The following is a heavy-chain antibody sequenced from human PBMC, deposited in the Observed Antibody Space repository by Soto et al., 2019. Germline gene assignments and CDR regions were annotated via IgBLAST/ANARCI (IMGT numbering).Heavy chain of an antibody. D-gene: IGHD1-20*01. CDR2: IIPTFGTP. CDR3: ARDVSEYNFSADY. J-gene: IGHJ4*02. V-gene: IGHV1-69*01. CDR1: GGTFSSYV. Sequence: QVQLVQSGAEVKKPGSSVKVSCKASGGTFSSYVINWVRQAPGQGLEWMGGIIPTFGTPNYAQKFQCRVTITADGSTSTAYMELSSLRSEDTAVYYCARDVSEYNFSADYWGQGTLVTVSS.